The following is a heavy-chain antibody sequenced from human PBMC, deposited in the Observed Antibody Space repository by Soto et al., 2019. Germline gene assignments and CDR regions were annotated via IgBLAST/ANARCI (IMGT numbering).Heavy chain of an antibody. J-gene: IGHJ6*02. CDR1: GYSFTSYW. V-gene: IGHV5-10-1*01. D-gene: IGHD3-22*01. Sequence: ISCKGSGYSFTSYWISWVRQMPGKGLEWMGRIDPSDSYTNYSPSFQGHVTISADKSISTAYLQWSSLKASDTAMYYCARVNPYYYDSSGYPTDYYYYYGMDVWGQGTTVTVSS. CDR2: IDPSDSYT. CDR3: ARVNPYYYDSSGYPTDYYYYYGMDV.